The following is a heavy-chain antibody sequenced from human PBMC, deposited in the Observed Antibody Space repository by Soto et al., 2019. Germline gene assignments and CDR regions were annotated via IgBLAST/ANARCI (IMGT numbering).Heavy chain of an antibody. CDR1: GFTFSSYG. J-gene: IGHJ6*02. Sequence: QVQLVESGGGVVQPGRSLTLSCAASGFTFSSYGMHWVRQAPGKGLERVAVIWYDGSSNYYADSVKGRFTISRDNSKNTLYLQMNSLRAEDTAVYYCSGVRNYGMDVCGQGTTVTVSS. V-gene: IGHV3-33*01. CDR3: SGVRNYGMDV. CDR2: IWYDGSSN. D-gene: IGHD3-10*01.